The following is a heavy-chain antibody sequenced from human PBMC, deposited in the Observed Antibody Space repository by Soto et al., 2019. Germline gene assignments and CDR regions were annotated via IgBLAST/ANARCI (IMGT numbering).Heavy chain of an antibody. CDR2: ISASSATI. D-gene: IGHD2-2*01. V-gene: IGHV3-48*01. CDR3: VRVISTYESFAF. J-gene: IGHJ4*02. Sequence: EVQLVESGGGLVQPGGSLSLSCAASGFTFSTYAMTWVRQAPGKGPEWISYISASSATIYYAVSVTGRFTISRDSANISLYQQMNSLSAEDTTVYYFVRVISTYESFAFWGQGTRVSVSS. CDR1: GFTFSTYA.